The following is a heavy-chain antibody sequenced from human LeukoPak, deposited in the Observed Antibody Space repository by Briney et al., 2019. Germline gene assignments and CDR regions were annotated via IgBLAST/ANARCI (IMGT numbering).Heavy chain of an antibody. D-gene: IGHD3-10*01. CDR3: ARHHHYYGSGSYTSFDY. CDR1: GGSISSYY. V-gene: IGHV4-59*08. Sequence: PSETLSLTCTVSGGSISSYYWSWIRQPPGKGLEWIGYIYYSGSTNYNPSLKSRVTISVDTSKTQFSLKLSSVTAADTAVYYCARHHHYYGSGSYTSFDYWGQGTLVTVSS. J-gene: IGHJ4*02. CDR2: IYYSGST.